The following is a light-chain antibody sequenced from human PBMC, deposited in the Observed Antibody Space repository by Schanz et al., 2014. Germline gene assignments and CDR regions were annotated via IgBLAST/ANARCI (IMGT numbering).Light chain of an antibody. J-gene: IGKJ4*01. V-gene: IGKV1-5*01. CDR2: AAS. CDR3: QQQYITPLT. Sequence: DIQMTQSPSTLSASVGDRVTITCRASESISSWMAWYQQKPGKAPKLLIYAASNLQNGVPSMFSGIESGTVFSLTISGLQRDDFATYCCQQQYITPLTCGGGSMVQIK. CDR1: ESISSW.